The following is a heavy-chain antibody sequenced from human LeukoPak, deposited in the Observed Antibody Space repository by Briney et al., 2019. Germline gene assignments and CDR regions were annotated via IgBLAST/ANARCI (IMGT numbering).Heavy chain of an antibody. CDR2: ISAYNGNT. CDR3: ARGLTAAARFDP. Sequence: ASVKVSCKASGYTFTNHGITWVRQAPGQGLEWMGWISAYNGNTNYAQKLQGRVTMTTDTSTSTAYMELRSLRSDDTAVYYCARGLTAAARFDPWGQGTLVTVSS. V-gene: IGHV1-18*01. D-gene: IGHD6-13*01. J-gene: IGHJ5*02. CDR1: GYTFTNHG.